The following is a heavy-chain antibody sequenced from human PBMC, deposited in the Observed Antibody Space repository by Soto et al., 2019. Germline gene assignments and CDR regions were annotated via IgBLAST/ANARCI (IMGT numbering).Heavy chain of an antibody. J-gene: IGHJ5*02. CDR2: IYYSGST. CDR1: GGSISSGGYY. V-gene: IGHV4-31*03. Sequence: QVQLQESGPGLVKPSQTLSLTCTVSGGSISSGGYYWSWIRQHPGKGLEWIGYIYYSGSTYYNPSRKSRVTISVDTSKNQFSLKLSSVTAADTAVYYCARGRSSWPDKYNWFDPWGQGTLVTVSS. CDR3: ARGRSSWPDKYNWFDP. D-gene: IGHD6-13*01.